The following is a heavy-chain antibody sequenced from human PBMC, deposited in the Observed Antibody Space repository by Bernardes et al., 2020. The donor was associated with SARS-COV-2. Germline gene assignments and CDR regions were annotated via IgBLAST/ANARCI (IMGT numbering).Heavy chain of an antibody. CDR1: GFTFSSYG. CDR3: AKEAVETAYGDY. Sequence: GGSLRLSCAASGFTFSSYGMSWVRQAPGKGLAWVSAISGSADTPYYADSVKGRFTISRDNSKNTLYLQMNSLRAEDTAVYYCAKEAVETAYGDYWGQGILVTVSS. D-gene: IGHD1-1*01. CDR2: ISGSADTP. J-gene: IGHJ4*02. V-gene: IGHV3-23*01.